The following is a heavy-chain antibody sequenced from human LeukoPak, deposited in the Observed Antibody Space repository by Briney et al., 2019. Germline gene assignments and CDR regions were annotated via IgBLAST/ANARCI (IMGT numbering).Heavy chain of an antibody. D-gene: IGHD3-22*01. CDR1: GYTFTGYY. J-gene: IGHJ5*02. V-gene: IGHV1-2*02. CDR2: INPNSGGT. Sequence: VASVKVSCKASGYTFTGYYMHWVRQAPGQELEWMGWINPNSGGTNYAQKFQGRVTMTRDTSISTAYMELSRLRSDDTAVYYCATPYYYDSSGYYWFDPWGQGTLVTVSS. CDR3: ATPYYYDSSGYYWFDP.